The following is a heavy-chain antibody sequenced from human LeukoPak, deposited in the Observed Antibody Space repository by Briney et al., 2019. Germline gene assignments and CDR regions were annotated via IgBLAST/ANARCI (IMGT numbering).Heavy chain of an antibody. V-gene: IGHV3-23*01. CDR2: ISGSGGSK. CDR1: RFPPRKYA. D-gene: IGHD1-14*01. J-gene: IGHJ4*02. Sequence: GGSLRLSCVGSRFPPRKYAMSWVRQAPGKGLEWVSGISGSGGSKYYADSVRGRFTISRDNSKDTLFLQMSSLRADDTAKYYCAKEPEPFWGWLFNNGGQGTLVIVSS. CDR3: AKEPEPFWGWLFNN.